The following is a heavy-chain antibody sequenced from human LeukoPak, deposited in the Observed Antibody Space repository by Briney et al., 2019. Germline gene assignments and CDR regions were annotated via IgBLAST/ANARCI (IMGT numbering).Heavy chain of an antibody. CDR1: GFTFSSYA. J-gene: IGHJ4*02. D-gene: IGHD3-10*01. CDR2: ISGSGGST. CDR3: AKQGGGSGSTNYFDY. V-gene: IGHV3-23*01. Sequence: GGSLRLSCAASGFTFSSYAMSWVRQAPGKGLEWVSAISGSGGSTYYADSVKGRFTISRDNSKNTLYLQMSSLRVEDTAVYYCAKQGGGSGSTNYFDYWGQGTLATVSS.